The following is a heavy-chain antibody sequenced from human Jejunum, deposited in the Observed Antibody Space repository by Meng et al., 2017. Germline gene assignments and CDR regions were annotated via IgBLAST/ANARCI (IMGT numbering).Heavy chain of an antibody. CDR3: VASAIVATDY. D-gene: IGHD2/OR15-2a*01. V-gene: IGHV3-11*01. CDR2: IGSSGSPI. Sequence: QVHLVESVGGSVKPGGSLRLSFAASAFTFSDYYMGWIRQAPGKGLEWVSYIGSSGSPIYYADSVRGRFTISRDNAKNSLFLQMNSLRGDDTAVYYCVASAIVATDYWGQGTLVTVSS. J-gene: IGHJ4*02. CDR1: AFTFSDYY.